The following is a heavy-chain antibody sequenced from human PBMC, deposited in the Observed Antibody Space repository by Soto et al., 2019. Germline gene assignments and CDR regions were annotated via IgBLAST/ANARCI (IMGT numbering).Heavy chain of an antibody. Sequence: QVQLQESGPGLVKPSQTLSLTCTVSGGSISSGGYYWSWIRQHPGKGLEWIGYIYYSGSTYYNPSHQSRVTISVDTSKNPFSLKLSSVAAADTAVYYCARERRLPDRDAYYYYYYGMDVWGQGTTVTVSS. D-gene: IGHD2-15*01. V-gene: IGHV4-31*03. CDR1: GGSISSGGYY. CDR3: ARERRLPDRDAYYYYYYGMDV. J-gene: IGHJ6*02. CDR2: IYYSGST.